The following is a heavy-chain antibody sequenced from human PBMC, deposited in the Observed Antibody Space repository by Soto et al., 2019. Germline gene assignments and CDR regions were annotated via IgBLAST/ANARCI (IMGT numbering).Heavy chain of an antibody. D-gene: IGHD5-18*01. Sequence: SETLSLTCALYGGPFNDYYWNLIRQTPGKGLEWIGEINHSGSTNYNPSLKRRVTISIDRSNDQFSLNLKSVTAADTAVYYCAGERGGYGRFDSWGQGTLVTVSS. CDR1: GGPFNDYY. J-gene: IGHJ4*02. CDR2: INHSGST. CDR3: AGERGGYGRFDS. V-gene: IGHV4-34*01.